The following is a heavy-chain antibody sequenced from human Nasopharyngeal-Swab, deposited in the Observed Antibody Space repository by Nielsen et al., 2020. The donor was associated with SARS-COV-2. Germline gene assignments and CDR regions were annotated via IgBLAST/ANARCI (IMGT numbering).Heavy chain of an antibody. CDR3: ARDWGLGYCSGGSCYSNSMQASDI. CDR2: ISSSSSYI. D-gene: IGHD2-15*01. J-gene: IGHJ3*02. CDR1: GFTFSSYS. V-gene: IGHV3-21*01. Sequence: GGSLRLSCAASGFTFSSYSMNWVRQAPGKGLEWVSSISSSSSYIYYADSVKGRFTISRDNAKNSLYLQMNSLRAEDTAVYYCARDWGLGYCSGGSCYSNSMQASDIWGQGTMVTVSS.